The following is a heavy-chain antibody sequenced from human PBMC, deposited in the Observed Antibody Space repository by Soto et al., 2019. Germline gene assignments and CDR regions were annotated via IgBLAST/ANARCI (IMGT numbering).Heavy chain of an antibody. CDR1: GFTFSSYA. V-gene: IGHV3-23*01. CDR3: AGGAGPAAMRNFDY. J-gene: IGHJ4*02. D-gene: IGHD2-2*01. CDR2: ISGSGGST. Sequence: EVQLLESGGGLVQPGGSLRLSCAASGFTFSSYAMSWVRQAPGKGLEWVSAISGSGGSTYYADSVKGRFTISRDNSKNTPYMKMNSLRAEDTAVYYCAGGAGPAAMRNFDYWGQGTLVTVSS.